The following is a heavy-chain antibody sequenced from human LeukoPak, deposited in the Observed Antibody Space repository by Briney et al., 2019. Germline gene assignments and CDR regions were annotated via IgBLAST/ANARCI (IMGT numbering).Heavy chain of an antibody. CDR1: GFTFSSYS. CDR3: AREIPDILTGYRKYYYMDV. J-gene: IGHJ6*03. Sequence: GGSLRLSCAASGFTFSSYSMNWVRQAPGKGLEWVSYISSSSSTIYYADSVKGRFTISRDNAKNSLYLQMNSLRAEDTAVYYCAREIPDILTGYRKYYYMDVWGKGTTVTISS. CDR2: ISSSSSTI. V-gene: IGHV3-48*01. D-gene: IGHD3-9*01.